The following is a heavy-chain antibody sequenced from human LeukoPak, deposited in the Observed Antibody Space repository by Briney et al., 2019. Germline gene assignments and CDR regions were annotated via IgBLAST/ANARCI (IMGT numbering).Heavy chain of an antibody. CDR1: GYTFSTYG. CDR2: ISGYTGTT. CDR3: ARDGYFDY. V-gene: IGHV1-18*01. J-gene: IGHJ4*02. Sequence: RASVKVSCKASGYTFSTYGIAWVRQAPGQRLEWMGWISGYTGTTNYAQKFQGRVTMTTDTTTTTAYMELRSLRSDDTAVYYCARDGYFDYWGQGTLVTVSS.